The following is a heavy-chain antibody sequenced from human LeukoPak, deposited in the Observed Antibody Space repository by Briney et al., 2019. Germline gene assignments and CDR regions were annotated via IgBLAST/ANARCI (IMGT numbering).Heavy chain of an antibody. Sequence: SETLSLTCTVSGGSISSSSYYWGWIRQPPGKGLEWIGSIYYSGSTYYNPSLKSRVTISVDTSKNQFSLKLSSVTAADTAVYYCARQDASGSFDFDFWGQGTLVTVSS. CDR1: GGSISSSSYY. CDR3: ARQDASGSFDFDF. V-gene: IGHV4-39*01. J-gene: IGHJ4*02. D-gene: IGHD3-10*01. CDR2: IYYSGST.